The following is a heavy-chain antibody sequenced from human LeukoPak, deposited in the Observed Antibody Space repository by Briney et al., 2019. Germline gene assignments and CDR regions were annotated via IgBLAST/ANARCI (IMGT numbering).Heavy chain of an antibody. D-gene: IGHD3-16*01. Sequence: PGGSLRLSCAASGFTVSSNYMSWVRQAPGKGLEWVSVIYSGGSTYYADSVKGRFTISRDNSKNTLYLQMNSLRAEDTAVYYCARVSRWSRGNAFDIWGQGTTVTVSS. CDR1: GFTVSSNY. V-gene: IGHV3-53*01. CDR2: IYSGGST. CDR3: ARVSRWSRGNAFDI. J-gene: IGHJ3*02.